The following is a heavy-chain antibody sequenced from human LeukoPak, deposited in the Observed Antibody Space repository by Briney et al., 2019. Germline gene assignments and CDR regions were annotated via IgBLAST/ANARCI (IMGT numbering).Heavy chain of an antibody. D-gene: IGHD1-26*01. CDR1: GGSFRGYY. CDR3: ARVRGSSGSYEYYHYMDV. J-gene: IGHJ6*03. V-gene: IGHV4-34*01. CDR2: INHSGST. Sequence: SETLSLTCAVYGGSFRGYYWSWLRQPPGKGLEWIGEINHSGSTNYCPSLKGRVTISVDTSKNQFSLKLSSVTAADTAVYYCARVRGSSGSYEYYHYMDVWGKGTTVTISS.